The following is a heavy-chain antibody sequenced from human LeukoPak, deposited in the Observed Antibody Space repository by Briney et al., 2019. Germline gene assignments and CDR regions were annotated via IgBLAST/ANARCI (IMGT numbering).Heavy chain of an antibody. CDR1: GYTFTSYG. CDR3: ARDGSRSSSGYYSWFDP. D-gene: IGHD3-22*01. J-gene: IGHJ5*02. V-gene: IGHV1-18*01. Sequence: ASVKVSCKASGYTFTSYGISWVRQAPGQGLEWMGWISGYNGHTNYAEKLQGRVTMTTDTSTSTAYMELRSLRSDDTAVFYCARDGSRSSSGYYSWFDPWGQGTLVTVSS. CDR2: ISGYNGHT.